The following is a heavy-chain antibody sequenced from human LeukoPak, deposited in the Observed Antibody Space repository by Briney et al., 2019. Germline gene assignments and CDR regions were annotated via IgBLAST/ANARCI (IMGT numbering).Heavy chain of an antibody. D-gene: IGHD3-16*01. Sequence: ASVKVSCMASGYTFTSYGISWVRQAPGQGLEWMGWIIAYNVNTNYAQKLQGRVTMTTDTSTSTAYMELRSLRSDDTAVYYCARGTPGDDYVWGSPPEFDYWGQGTLVTVSS. J-gene: IGHJ4*02. CDR3: ARGTPGDDYVWGSPPEFDY. V-gene: IGHV1-18*01. CDR2: IIAYNVNT. CDR1: GYTFTSYG.